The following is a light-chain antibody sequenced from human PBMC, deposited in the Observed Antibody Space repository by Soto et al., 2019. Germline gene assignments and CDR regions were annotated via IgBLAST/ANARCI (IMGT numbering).Light chain of an antibody. V-gene: IGLV1-47*01. J-gene: IGLJ1*01. CDR3: SAWDDSLSAYV. Sequence: QSVLTQPPSASGTPGQRVTISCSGSSSNIGSDFVYWYQQLPGTAPKLLIYHNYQRPSGVPDRFSVSKSGTSGSLAISDLRSEDEADYYCSAWDDSLSAYVFGAGTKLTVL. CDR2: HNY. CDR1: SSNIGSDF.